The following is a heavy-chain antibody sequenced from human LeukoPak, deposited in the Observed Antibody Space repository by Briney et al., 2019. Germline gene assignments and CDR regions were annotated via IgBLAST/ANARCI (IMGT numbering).Heavy chain of an antibody. Sequence: GGSLRLSCAASGFTFSSYAMRWVRQAPGKGLEWVSAISGSGGSTYYADSVKGRFTISRDNSKNTQYLLMNSLRAEDTAVYYCAKEVLVVVVPAANGFDPWGQGTLVTVSS. CDR2: ISGSGGST. CDR1: GFTFSSYA. D-gene: IGHD2-2*01. J-gene: IGHJ5*02. V-gene: IGHV3-23*01. CDR3: AKEVLVVVVPAANGFDP.